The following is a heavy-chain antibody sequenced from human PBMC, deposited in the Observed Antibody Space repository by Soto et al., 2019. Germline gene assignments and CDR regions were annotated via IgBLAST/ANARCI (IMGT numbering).Heavy chain of an antibody. V-gene: IGHV4-59*01. CDR3: ASAIDDYGDYDPSYYFDY. CDR1: GGSISSYY. Sequence: SETLSLTCTVSGGSISSYYWSWIRQPPGKGLEWIGYIYYSGSTNYNPSLKSRVTISVDTSKNQFSLKLSSVTAADTAVYYCASAIDDYGDYDPSYYFDYWGQGTLVTVSS. CDR2: IYYSGST. J-gene: IGHJ4*02. D-gene: IGHD4-17*01.